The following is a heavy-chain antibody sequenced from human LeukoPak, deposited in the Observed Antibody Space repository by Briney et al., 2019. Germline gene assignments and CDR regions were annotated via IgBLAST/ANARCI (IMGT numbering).Heavy chain of an antibody. J-gene: IGHJ6*04. CDR3: ASGGGIYCSSTSCYAVDYYYGMTS. D-gene: IGHD2-2*01. CDR2: IIPIFGTA. Sequence: SVKVSCKASGGTFSSYAISWVRQAPGQGLEWMGGIIPIFGTANYAQKFQGRVTITADKSTSTAYMELSSLRSEDTAVYYCASGGGIYCSSTSCYAVDYYYGMTSGAKGPRSPSPQ. V-gene: IGHV1-69*06. CDR1: GGTFSSYA.